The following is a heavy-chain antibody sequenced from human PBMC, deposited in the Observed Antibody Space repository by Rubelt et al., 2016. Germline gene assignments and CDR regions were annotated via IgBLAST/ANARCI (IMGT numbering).Heavy chain of an antibody. D-gene: IGHD3-3*01. Sequence: EVQLLESGGDSVQPGGSLRLSCAASGFPFSSYSLSWVRQAPGKGLEWVSYISSSGSTIYYADSVKGRFTISRDNAKNSLYLQMNSLRAEDTAVYYCAPIFGVPDYGMDVWGQGTTVTVSS. CDR2: ISSSGSTI. V-gene: IGHV3-48*04. J-gene: IGHJ6*02. CDR3: APIFGVPDYGMDV. CDR1: GFPFSSYS.